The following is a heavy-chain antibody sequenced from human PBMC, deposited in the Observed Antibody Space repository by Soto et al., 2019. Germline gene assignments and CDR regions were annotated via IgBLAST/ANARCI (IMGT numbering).Heavy chain of an antibody. CDR2: IYWDDDK. D-gene: IGHD3-9*01. V-gene: IGHV2-5*02. Sequence: QITLKESGPTLVKPTQSLTLTCTFSGCSLSTSGVGVGWIRQPPGKALEWLALIYWDDDKRYSPSLKSRLTITKDTSKNQVVLTMTNMDPVDTATYYCAHRDYDIFTGYPFNYWGQGTLVTVSS. CDR3: AHRDYDIFTGYPFNY. J-gene: IGHJ4*02. CDR1: GCSLSTSGVG.